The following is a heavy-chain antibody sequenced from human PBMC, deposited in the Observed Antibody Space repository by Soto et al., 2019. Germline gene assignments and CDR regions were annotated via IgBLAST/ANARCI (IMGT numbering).Heavy chain of an antibody. CDR3: ARDIAAYYYYGMDV. J-gene: IGHJ6*02. CDR2: ISSSSSYI. D-gene: IGHD6-13*01. CDR1: GFTFSSYG. Sequence: GGSLRLSCAASGFTFSSYGMNWVRQAPGKGLEWVSSISSSSSYIYYADSVKGRFTISRDNAKNSLYLQMNSLRAEDTAVYYCARDIAAYYYYGMDVWGQGTTVTVS. V-gene: IGHV3-21*01.